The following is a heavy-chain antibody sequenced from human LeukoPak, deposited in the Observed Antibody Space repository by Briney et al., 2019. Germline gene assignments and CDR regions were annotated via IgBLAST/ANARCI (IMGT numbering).Heavy chain of an antibody. Sequence: GGSLRLSCAASGFTFSSYAMSWVRQAPGKGLEWVSATSGSGGSTYYADSVKGRFTISRDNSKNTLYLQMNSLRAEDTAVYYCAKVGERIQLWLGAVDYWGQGTLVTVSS. CDR1: GFTFSSYA. D-gene: IGHD5-18*01. V-gene: IGHV3-23*01. J-gene: IGHJ4*02. CDR2: TSGSGGST. CDR3: AKVGERIQLWLGAVDY.